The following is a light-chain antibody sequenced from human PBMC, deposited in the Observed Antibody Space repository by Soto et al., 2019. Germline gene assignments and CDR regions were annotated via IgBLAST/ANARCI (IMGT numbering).Light chain of an antibody. Sequence: DIQMTQSPSSLYASVGYRVTITCQASQNIKNYLNWYKRKPGRAPKLLIYDASNLEAGVPSRFRGSGSGTDFTFTISRLQPEDIATDYCQQYENLPTFGQGRRLEIK. V-gene: IGKV1-33*01. J-gene: IGKJ5*01. CDR3: QQYENLPT. CDR1: QNIKNY. CDR2: DAS.